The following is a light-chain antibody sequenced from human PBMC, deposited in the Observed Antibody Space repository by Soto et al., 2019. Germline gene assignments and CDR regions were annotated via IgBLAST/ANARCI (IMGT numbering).Light chain of an antibody. V-gene: IGKV1-39*01. J-gene: IGKJ3*01. Sequence: DIQMTQSPASLSASVGDRVTITCRASQSISNYLNWYQQKPGKAPNLLIYAASSLRSGVPSRFSGSGSGTDFNLTINSLQPEDFSTYSCQQFFTTLFTFGPGTNVDIK. CDR3: QQFFTTLFT. CDR1: QSISNY. CDR2: AAS.